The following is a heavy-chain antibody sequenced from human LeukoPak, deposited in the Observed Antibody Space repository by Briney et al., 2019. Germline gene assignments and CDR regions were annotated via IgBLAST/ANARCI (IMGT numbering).Heavy chain of an antibody. Sequence: SETLSLTCGVSGYSISSGYFWGWIRQSPGKGLEWIGEINHSGSTNYNPSLKSRVTISVDTSKHQFSLKLSSVTAADTAVYYCARVLGYYDFWSGYPLSRNAFDIWGQGTMVTVSS. CDR2: INHSGST. CDR1: GYSISSGYF. CDR3: ARVLGYYDFWSGYPLSRNAFDI. V-gene: IGHV4-38-2*01. D-gene: IGHD3-3*01. J-gene: IGHJ3*02.